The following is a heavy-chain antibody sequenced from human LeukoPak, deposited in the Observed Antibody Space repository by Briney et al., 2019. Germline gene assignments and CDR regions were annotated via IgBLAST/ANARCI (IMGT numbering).Heavy chain of an antibody. Sequence: SETLSLTCAVYGGSFSGYYWSWIRQPPGKGLEWIGEINHSGSTNYNPSLKSRVTISVDTSKNQFSLKLSAVTAADTAVYYCARGPGNDFWSGYYGYWGQGTLVTVSS. D-gene: IGHD3-3*01. CDR1: GGSFSGYY. CDR2: INHSGST. V-gene: IGHV4-34*01. CDR3: ARGPGNDFWSGYYGY. J-gene: IGHJ4*02.